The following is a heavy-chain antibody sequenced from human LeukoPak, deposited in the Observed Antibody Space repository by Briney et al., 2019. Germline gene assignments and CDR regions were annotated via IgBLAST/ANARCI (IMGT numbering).Heavy chain of an antibody. CDR2: IKSKTDGGTT. D-gene: IGHD6-19*01. J-gene: IGHJ5*02. CDR3: TTDGLGIAMARSDP. V-gene: IGHV3-15*01. Sequence: GGSLRLSCAASGFTFSNAWMSWVRQAPGKGLEWVGRIKSKTDGGTTDYAAPVKGRFTISRDDSKNTLYLQMNSLKTEDTAVYYCTTDGLGIAMARSDPWGQGTLVTVSS. CDR1: GFTFSNAW.